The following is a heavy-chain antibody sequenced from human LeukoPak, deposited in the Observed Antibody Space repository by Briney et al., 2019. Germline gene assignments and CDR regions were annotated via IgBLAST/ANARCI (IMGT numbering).Heavy chain of an antibody. CDR3: ARLYGGVIDY. CDR2: IYYSGST. D-gene: IGHD4-23*01. V-gene: IGHV4-39*01. Sequence: SETLSLTCTVSGGSISSSSYYWGWIRQPPGKGLEWIGSIYYSGSTYYNPPLKSRVTISVDTSKNQFSLKLSSVTAADTAVYYCARLYGGVIDYWGQGTLVTVSS. CDR1: GGSISSSSYY. J-gene: IGHJ4*02.